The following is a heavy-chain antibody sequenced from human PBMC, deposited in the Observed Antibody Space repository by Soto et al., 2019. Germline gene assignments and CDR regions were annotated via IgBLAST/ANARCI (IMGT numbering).Heavy chain of an antibody. CDR1: GGSFSDSY. CDR2: IHHSGST. V-gene: IGHV4-34*01. CDR3: ASYGRGTYYYGYYFHH. Sequence: SETLSLTCAVYGGSFSDSYWTWIRQPPGKGLEWIGEIHHSGSTNYNPSLKSRVTISLDTSKNQFSLKLSSVTAADAAVYYCASYGRGTYYYGYYFHHWGQGTPVT. J-gene: IGHJ4*02. D-gene: IGHD3-10*01.